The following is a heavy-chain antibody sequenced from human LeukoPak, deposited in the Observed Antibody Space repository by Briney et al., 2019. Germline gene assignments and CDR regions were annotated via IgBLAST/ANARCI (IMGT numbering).Heavy chain of an antibody. Sequence: GGSLRLSCAASEFSVGSNYMTWVRQAPGKGLEWVSAMSSSDDGRYYAASVRGRFTISRDTSRSTLYLQMNSLRAEDAAVYYCAKAPVTSCRGAFCYPFDYWGQGTLVTVSS. CDR2: MSSSDDGR. D-gene: IGHD2-15*01. J-gene: IGHJ4*02. CDR1: EFSVGSNY. CDR3: AKAPVTSCRGAFCYPFDY. V-gene: IGHV3-23*01.